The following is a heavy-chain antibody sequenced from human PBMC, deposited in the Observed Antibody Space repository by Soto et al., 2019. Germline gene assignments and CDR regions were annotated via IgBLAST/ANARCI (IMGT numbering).Heavy chain of an antibody. CDR2: IYYSGST. V-gene: IGHV4-59*01. D-gene: IGHD3-9*01. CDR1: GGSISSYY. Sequence: ASETLSLTCTVSGGSISSYYWSWIRQPPGKGLEWIGYIYYSGSTNYNPSIKRRDTISVDTSKNQISLKMSSVTAADTAVYYCARALDYDILTGNKFDPWGQGTLVTVSS. CDR3: ARALDYDILTGNKFDP. J-gene: IGHJ5*02.